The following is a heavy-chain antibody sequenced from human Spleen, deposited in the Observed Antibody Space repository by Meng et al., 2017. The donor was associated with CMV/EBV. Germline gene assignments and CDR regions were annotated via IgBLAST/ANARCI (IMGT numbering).Heavy chain of an antibody. J-gene: IGHJ3*02. D-gene: IGHD3-22*01. Sequence: ASVKVSCKASGYTFTGYYMHWVRQAPGQGLEWMGWINPNSGNTGFADKFHGRVTMTRNTSVSTAYMELHTLGSEDTAVYYCTRDLVGYDAFDIWGQGTMVTVSS. CDR3: TRDLVGYDAFDI. V-gene: IGHV1-8*02. CDR2: INPNSGNT. CDR1: GYTFTGYY.